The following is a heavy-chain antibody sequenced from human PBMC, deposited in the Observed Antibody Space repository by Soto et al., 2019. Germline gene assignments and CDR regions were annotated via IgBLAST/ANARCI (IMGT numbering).Heavy chain of an antibody. Sequence: EVQLVASGGGLVQPGRSLRLSCAASGFTFDDYAMHWVRQAPGKGLEWGSGISWNSGSIGYADSVKGRFTISRDNAKNSLYLQMNSLRADDTALYYCAKDIGAGDYPGYYFDYWGQGTLVTVSS. CDR3: AKDIGAGDYPGYYFDY. CDR2: ISWNSGSI. V-gene: IGHV3-9*01. CDR1: GFTFDDYA. D-gene: IGHD4-17*01. J-gene: IGHJ4*02.